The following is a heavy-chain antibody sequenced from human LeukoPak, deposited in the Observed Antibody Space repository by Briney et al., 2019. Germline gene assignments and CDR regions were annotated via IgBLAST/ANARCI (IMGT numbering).Heavy chain of an antibody. CDR2: INPSGGST. J-gene: IGHJ4*02. D-gene: IGHD3-10*01. Sequence: ASVKVSCKASGYTFTSYYMHWVRQAPGQGLEWMGIINPSGGSTSYAQKFQGRVTMTRDMSTSTVYMELSSLRSEDTAVYYCARDRGGPEWAYWGQGTLVTVSS. CDR1: GYTFTSYY. CDR3: ARDRGGPEWAY. V-gene: IGHV1-46*01.